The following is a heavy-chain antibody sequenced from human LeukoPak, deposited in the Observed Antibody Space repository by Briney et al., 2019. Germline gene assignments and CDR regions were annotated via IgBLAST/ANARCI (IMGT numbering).Heavy chain of an antibody. CDR2: FDPEDGET. D-gene: IGHD1-26*01. V-gene: IGHV1-24*01. CDR3: AGLVGALADPFDY. CDR1: GYTLTELS. J-gene: IGHJ4*02. Sequence: ASVKVSCKVSGYTLTELSMHWVRQAPGKGLEWMGRFDPEDGETIYAQKFQGRVTMTEDTSTNTAYMELSSLRSEDTAVYYCAGLVGALADPFDYWGQGTLVTVSS.